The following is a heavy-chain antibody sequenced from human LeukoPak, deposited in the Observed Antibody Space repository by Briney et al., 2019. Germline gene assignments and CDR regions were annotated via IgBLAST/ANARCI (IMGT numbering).Heavy chain of an antibody. Sequence: GGSLRLSCTASGFTFSRYWMTWVRQAPGKGPEWVANIKEDGSAKYYVDSMKGRFTISRDNAKNSLYPQINSLRAEDTAVYYCARDSPGYGGYSYWGQGTLVTVSS. V-gene: IGHV3-7*04. CDR3: ARDSPGYGGYSY. CDR2: IKEDGSAK. J-gene: IGHJ4*02. D-gene: IGHD5-12*01. CDR1: GFTFSRYW.